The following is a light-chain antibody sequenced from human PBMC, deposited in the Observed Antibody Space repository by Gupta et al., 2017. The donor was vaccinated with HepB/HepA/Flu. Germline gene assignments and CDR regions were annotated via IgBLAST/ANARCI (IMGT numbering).Light chain of an antibody. CDR2: SNN. CDR3: AAWDDSLNGWV. V-gene: IGLV1-44*01. Sequence: QSVLTQPPSASGPPGQRVTIPCSGSSSHIGSNTVNWYQQLPGTAPKLLIYSNNQRPSGVPDRFSGSKSGTSASLAISGLQSEDEADYYCAAWDDSLNGWVFGGGTKLTVL. CDR1: SSHIGSNT. J-gene: IGLJ3*02.